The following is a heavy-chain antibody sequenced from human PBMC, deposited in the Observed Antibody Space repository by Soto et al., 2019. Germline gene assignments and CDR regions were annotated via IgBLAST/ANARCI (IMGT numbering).Heavy chain of an antibody. Sequence: EVQVSESGGGLVQPGGSLRLSCATSGFTFSNYPMNWVRPAPGKGLEWVSGISAGGDSTYYADSVKGRFTIFRDNSKNSVYLQMNSLRAEDTAVYYCARRVWGQGTLVTVSS. V-gene: IGHV3-23*01. CDR2: ISAGGDST. CDR3: ARRV. CDR1: GFTFSNYP. J-gene: IGHJ4*02.